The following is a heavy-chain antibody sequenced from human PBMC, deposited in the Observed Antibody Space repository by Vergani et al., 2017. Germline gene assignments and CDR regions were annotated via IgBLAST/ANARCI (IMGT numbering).Heavy chain of an antibody. Sequence: QVQLVESGGGVVQPGRSLRLSCAASGFTFSSYGMHWVRQAPGKGLEWVAVIWYDGSNKYYADSVKGRFTISRDNSKNTLYLQMNSLRAEDTAVYYCAVPDYEEFDYWGQGTLVTVSS. CDR2: IWYDGSNK. J-gene: IGHJ4*02. V-gene: IGHV3-33*01. D-gene: IGHD4-17*01. CDR1: GFTFSSYG. CDR3: AVPDYEEFDY.